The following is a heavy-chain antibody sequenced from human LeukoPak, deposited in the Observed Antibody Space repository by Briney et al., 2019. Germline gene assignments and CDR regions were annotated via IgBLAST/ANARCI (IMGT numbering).Heavy chain of an antibody. CDR3: AKYSSSSLRAY. D-gene: IGHD6-6*01. J-gene: IGHJ4*02. CDR2: ISSSGSTI. V-gene: IGHV3-48*04. Sequence: PGGSLRLSCAASGFTFSTYSMNWVRQTPGKGLEWVSYISSSGSTIYYADSVKGRFTVSRDNAKNSMFLQMNSLRAEDTAVYYCAKYSSSSLRAYWGQGTLVTVSS. CDR1: GFTFSTYS.